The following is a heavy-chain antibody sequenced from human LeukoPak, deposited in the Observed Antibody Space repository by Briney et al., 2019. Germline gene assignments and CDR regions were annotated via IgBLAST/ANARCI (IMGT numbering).Heavy chain of an antibody. Sequence: GGSLRLSCAASGFTFSSYGMHWVRQAPGKGLEWVAVIWYDGSNKYYADSVKGRFTISRDNSKNTLYLQMNSLTAEDTAVYYCARDNRVWGSGYYYELDYWGQGTLVTVSS. CDR3: ARDNRVWGSGYYYELDY. CDR2: IWYDGSNK. D-gene: IGHD3-22*01. V-gene: IGHV3-33*01. J-gene: IGHJ4*02. CDR1: GFTFSSYG.